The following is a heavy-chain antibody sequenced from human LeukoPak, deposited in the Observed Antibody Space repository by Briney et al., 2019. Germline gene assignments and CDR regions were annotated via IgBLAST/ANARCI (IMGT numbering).Heavy chain of an antibody. V-gene: IGHV4-34*01. Sequence: SETLSLNCAVYGGSFSGYYWSWIRQPPGKGLEWIGEINHSGSTNYNPSLKSRVTISVDTSKNQFSLKLSSVTAADTAVYYCASTAVAETGPFDYWGQGTLVTVSS. J-gene: IGHJ4*02. CDR1: GGSFSGYY. CDR3: ASTAVAETGPFDY. CDR2: INHSGST. D-gene: IGHD6-19*01.